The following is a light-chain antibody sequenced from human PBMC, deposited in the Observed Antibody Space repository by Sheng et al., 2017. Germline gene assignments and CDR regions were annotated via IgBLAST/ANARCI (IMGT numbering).Light chain of an antibody. CDR2: GAF. J-gene: IGKJ5*01. V-gene: IGKV3-20*01. Sequence: EIVLTQSPGTLSMSPGERATLSCRASQSVSSNFLAWYQQKPGQAPRLLIYGAFNRAAGIPDRFSGSGSGTDFSLTISSLQSEDFAVYYCQHYGGSPRRIFGQGTRLEIK. CDR1: QSVSSNF. CDR3: QHYGGSPRRI.